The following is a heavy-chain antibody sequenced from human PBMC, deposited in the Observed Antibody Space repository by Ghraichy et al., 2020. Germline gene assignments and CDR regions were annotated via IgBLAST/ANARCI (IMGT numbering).Heavy chain of an antibody. CDR1: GLTFSNAW. Sequence: ETLSLTCAASGLTFSNAWMSWVRQASGKGLEWVGRIKSKTAGETTDYAAPVKGRFTISRDDSKNTIYLQMSSLKTEDSALYYCVTDKGTGRGYQYGIDVWGQGTTVTVSS. CDR3: VTDKGTGRGYQYGIDV. V-gene: IGHV3-15*01. CDR2: IKSKTAGETT. D-gene: IGHD3-10*01. J-gene: IGHJ6*02.